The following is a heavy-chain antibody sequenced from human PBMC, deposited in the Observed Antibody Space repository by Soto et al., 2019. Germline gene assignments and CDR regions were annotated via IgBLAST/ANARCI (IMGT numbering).Heavy chain of an antibody. D-gene: IGHD3-10*01. V-gene: IGHV1-18*01. CDR3: ARVLRGVVNWFDP. J-gene: IGHJ5*02. Sequence: HLVQSGPEVKQPGASVTVSCNTSGDTFTNFGLSWVRQAPGQGLEWMGWIATYNSNKNYAQKFQGRLTLNTDTSTSNAYMELKSLGYDDTAVYYCARVLRGVVNWFDPWGQGTLVTVSS. CDR1: GDTFTNFG. CDR2: IATYNSNK.